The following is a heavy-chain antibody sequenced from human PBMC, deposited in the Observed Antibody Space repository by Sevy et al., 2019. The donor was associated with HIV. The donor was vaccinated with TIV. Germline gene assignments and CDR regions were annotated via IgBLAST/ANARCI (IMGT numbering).Heavy chain of an antibody. CDR3: AKDRWGIAAAGTGVFDY. J-gene: IGHJ4*02. Sequence: ASVKVSCRTSAYIFSDHYFNWVRQAPGQGLEWMGCINPNSGDTKYAPNFQGRVTMTRDTSISIAYMELSRLRSDDTAVYFCAKDRWGIAAAGTGVFDYWGQGALVTVSS. CDR1: AYIFSDHY. D-gene: IGHD6-13*01. CDR2: INPNSGDT. V-gene: IGHV1-2*02.